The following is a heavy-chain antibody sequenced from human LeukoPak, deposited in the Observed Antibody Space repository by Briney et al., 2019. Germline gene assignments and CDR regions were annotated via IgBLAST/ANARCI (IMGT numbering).Heavy chain of an antibody. CDR3: ARRKVNYYDTSGYPHYPFDY. CDR1: GGSISNYY. V-gene: IGHV4-59*08. CDR2: IYYNGST. J-gene: IGHJ4*02. Sequence: SETLSLTCTVSGGSISNYYWAWIRQPPGKGLEWIGYIYYNGSTNYNPSLKSRVTISIDTSKNQFSLKLSSVTAADTAVYYCARRKVNYYDTSGYPHYPFDYWGQGTLVTVSS. D-gene: IGHD3-22*01.